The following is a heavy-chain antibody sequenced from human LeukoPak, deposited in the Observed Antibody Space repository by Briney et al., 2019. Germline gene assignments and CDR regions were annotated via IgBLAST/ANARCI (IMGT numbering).Heavy chain of an antibody. V-gene: IGHV1-46*01. CDR3: ARFDFWSGDGH. CDR1: GYTFTSYY. Sequence: ASVKVSCKASGYTFTSYYMHWVRQAPGQGLEWMGIINPSGGSTIYAQKFQGRVTMTRDTSTSTVYMKLSSLRSEDTAVYYCARFDFWSGDGHWGQGTLVTVSS. J-gene: IGHJ4*02. D-gene: IGHD3-3*01. CDR2: INPSGGST.